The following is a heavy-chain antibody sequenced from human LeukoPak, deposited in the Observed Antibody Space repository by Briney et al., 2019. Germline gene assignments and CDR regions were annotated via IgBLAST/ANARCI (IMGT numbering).Heavy chain of an antibody. Sequence: GGSLRLSCAASGFTFSSYGMHWVRQAPGKGLEWVGRTRNQANSYTTEYAASVKGRFTISRDDSKNSLYLQMNSLKTEDTAAYYCARVGITYYYDSSGSYHGPFRGVLDVWGQGTTVTVSS. CDR3: ARVGITYYYDSSGSYHGPFRGVLDV. CDR2: TRNQANSYTT. J-gene: IGHJ6*02. D-gene: IGHD3-22*01. CDR1: GFTFSSYG. V-gene: IGHV3-72*01.